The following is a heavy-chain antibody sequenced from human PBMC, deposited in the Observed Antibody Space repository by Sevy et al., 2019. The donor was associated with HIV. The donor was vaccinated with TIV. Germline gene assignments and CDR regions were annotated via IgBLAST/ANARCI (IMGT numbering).Heavy chain of an antibody. Sequence: GGSRRLSCAASGLIFSDYYMGWVRQAPGKGLEWVADISSGDTYTNYADSVKGRFTISRDNAKKSLYLQMNTLRAEDTAVYYCARLRVIASAPYYFDYWGQGALVTVSS. J-gene: IGHJ4*02. CDR3: ARLRVIASAPYYFDY. CDR2: ISSGDTYT. D-gene: IGHD2-21*01. V-gene: IGHV3-11*06. CDR1: GLIFSDYY.